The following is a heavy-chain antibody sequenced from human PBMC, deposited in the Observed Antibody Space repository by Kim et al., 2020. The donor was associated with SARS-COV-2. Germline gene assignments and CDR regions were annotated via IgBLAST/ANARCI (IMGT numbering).Heavy chain of an antibody. CDR2: ISSSSSYI. CDR1: GFTFSSYS. Sequence: GGSLRLSCAASGFTFSSYSMNWVRQAPGKGLEWVSSISSSSSYIYYADSVKGRFTISRDNAKNSLYLQMNSLRAEDTAVYYCARDNGPFWGITVTEATDYWGQGTLVTVSS. CDR3: ARDNGPFWGITVTEATDY. V-gene: IGHV3-21*01. J-gene: IGHJ4*02. D-gene: IGHD3-16*01.